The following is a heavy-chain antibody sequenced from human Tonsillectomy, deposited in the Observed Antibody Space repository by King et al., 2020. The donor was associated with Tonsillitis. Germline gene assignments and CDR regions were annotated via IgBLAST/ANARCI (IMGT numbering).Heavy chain of an antibody. CDR1: GFTFSYYA. V-gene: IGHV3-30*01. Sequence: VQLVESGGGVVQPGRSLRLSCAASGFTFSYYAMHWVRQAPGKGLEWVAGISYDGSNKYYADSVKGRFTISRDNTKNTLYLQMNGLRAEGTAVYFCARGLDYSNYYDYWGQGTLVTVSS. CDR2: ISYDGSNK. J-gene: IGHJ4*02. D-gene: IGHD4-11*01. CDR3: ARGLDYSNYYDY.